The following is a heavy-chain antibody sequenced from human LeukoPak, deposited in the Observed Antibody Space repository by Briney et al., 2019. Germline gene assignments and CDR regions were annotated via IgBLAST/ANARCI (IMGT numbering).Heavy chain of an antibody. J-gene: IGHJ4*02. V-gene: IGHV3-30*02. D-gene: IGHD6-19*01. CDR3: VQDNVGSGWPFDY. Sequence: GGSLRLSCAASGFTFGRYGMHWVRQAPGKGLEWVAFIRYDGSNKDSADSVKGRFTISRDNSKNTLFLEMNSLRAEDTAVYYCVQDNVGSGWPFDYWGQGTLVTVSS. CDR2: IRYDGSNK. CDR1: GFTFGRYG.